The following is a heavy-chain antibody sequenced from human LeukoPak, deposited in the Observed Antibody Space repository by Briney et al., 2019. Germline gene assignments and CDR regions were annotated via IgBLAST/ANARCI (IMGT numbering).Heavy chain of an antibody. CDR2: ISNSAMNT. Sequence: PGGSLRLSCAASGFTFSSYAMTWVRQAPGKGLEWVSTISNSAMNTYYADSVKGRFTISRDNSKNTLYLQMNSLRAEDTAVYYCAKSPTYMRLHQFARFDYWGQGTLVTVSS. J-gene: IGHJ4*02. CDR1: GFTFSSYA. D-gene: IGHD4-11*01. V-gene: IGHV3-23*01. CDR3: AKSPTYMRLHQFARFDY.